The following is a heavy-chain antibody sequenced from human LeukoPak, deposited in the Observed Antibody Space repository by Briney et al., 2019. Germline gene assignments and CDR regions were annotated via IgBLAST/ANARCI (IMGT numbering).Heavy chain of an antibody. CDR2: ISGSSSYI. J-gene: IGHJ4*02. CDR3: ARGGVGGWFRYYFDY. V-gene: IGHV3-21*01. Sequence: PGGSLRLSCAASGFTFSTYNMNWVRQAPGKGLEWVSSISGSSSYIYYADSAKGRFTISRDNAKNSLYLQMNSLRAEDTAVYYCARGGVGGWFRYYFDYWGQGTLVTVSS. D-gene: IGHD6-19*01. CDR1: GFTFSTYN.